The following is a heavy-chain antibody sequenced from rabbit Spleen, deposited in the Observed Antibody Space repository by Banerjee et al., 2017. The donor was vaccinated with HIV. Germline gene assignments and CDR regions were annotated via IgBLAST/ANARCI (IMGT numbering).Heavy chain of an antibody. CDR1: GFSFSSSYW. CDR2: VYGGSSDTT. D-gene: IGHD2-1*01. V-gene: IGHV1S40*01. Sequence: QSLEESGGDLVKPGASLTLTCTASGFSFSSSYWICWVRQAPGKGLEWIACVYGGSSDTTSYASWAKGRFTISKTSSIMVTLQMTSLMAADTATYFCARFRKGDDYGDFWGQGTLVTVS. CDR3: ARFRKGDDYGDF. J-gene: IGHJ6*01.